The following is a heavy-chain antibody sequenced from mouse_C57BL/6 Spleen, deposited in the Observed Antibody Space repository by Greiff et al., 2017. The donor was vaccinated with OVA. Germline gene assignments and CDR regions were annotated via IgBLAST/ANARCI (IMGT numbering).Heavy chain of an antibody. V-gene: IGHV1-69*01. Sequence: QVQLQQPGAELVMPGASVKLSCKASGYTFTSYWMHWVKQRPGQGLEWIGEIDPSDSYANYNQKFKGKSTLTVDKSSSTAYMQLSSLTSEDSAVYYCARGGLREYFDYWGQGTTLTVSS. CDR3: ARGGLREYFDY. CDR2: IDPSDSYA. D-gene: IGHD2-4*01. CDR1: GYTFTSYW. J-gene: IGHJ2*01.